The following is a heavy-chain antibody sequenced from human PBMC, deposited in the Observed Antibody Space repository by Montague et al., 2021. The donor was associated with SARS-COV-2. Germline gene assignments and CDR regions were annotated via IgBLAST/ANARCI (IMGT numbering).Heavy chain of an antibody. V-gene: IGHV4-39*01. J-gene: IGHJ6*02. CDR2: IYYSGST. CDR1: GGSISSSSYY. CDR3: ARHASYDYSKDLYYYYYYGTDV. D-gene: IGHD4-11*01. Sequence: SETLSLTCTVSGGSISSSSYYWGWIRQPPGKGLEWIGSIYYSGSTYYNPSLKSRVTISVDTSKNQFSLKLSSVTAADTAVYYCARHASYDYSKDLYYYYYYGTDVWGQGTPVTVSS.